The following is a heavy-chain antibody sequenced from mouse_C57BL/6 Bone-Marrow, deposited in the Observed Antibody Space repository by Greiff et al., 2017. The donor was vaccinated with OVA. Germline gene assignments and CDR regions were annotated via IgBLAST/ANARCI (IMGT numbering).Heavy chain of an antibody. CDR3: TTYRY. J-gene: IGHJ2*01. CDR2: IDPENGDT. Sequence: EVQLQQSGAELVRPGASVKLSCTASGFNIKDDYMHGVKERPEQGLEWIGWIDPENGDTEYASKFQGKATITADTSSKTVYLHLSSLTSEDTAVYYCTTYRYWGQGTTLTVSS. V-gene: IGHV14-4*01. CDR1: GFNIKDDY.